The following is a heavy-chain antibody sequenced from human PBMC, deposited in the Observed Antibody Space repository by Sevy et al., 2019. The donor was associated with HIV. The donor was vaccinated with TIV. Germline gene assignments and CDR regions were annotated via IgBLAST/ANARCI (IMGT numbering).Heavy chain of an antibody. J-gene: IGHJ2*01. V-gene: IGHV3-23*01. CDR1: GFTFSSYA. CDR2: ISGSGGST. D-gene: IGHD5-18*01. Sequence: GGSLRLSCAASGFTFSSYAMSWVRQAPGKGLEWVSAISGSGGSTYYADSVKGRFTISRDKSKNTLYLQMNSLRAEDTAVYYCAKDGGIQLWLVDWYFDLWGRGTLVTVSS. CDR3: AKDGGIQLWLVDWYFDL.